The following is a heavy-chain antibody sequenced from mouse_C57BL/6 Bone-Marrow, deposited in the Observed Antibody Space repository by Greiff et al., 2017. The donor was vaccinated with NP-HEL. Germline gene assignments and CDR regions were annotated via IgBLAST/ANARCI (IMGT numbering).Heavy chain of an antibody. V-gene: IGHV1-80*01. CDR3: ARGAY. CDR2: IYPGDGDT. Sequence: VQLQQSGAELVKPGASVKISCKASGYAFSSYWMNWVKQRPGKGLEWIGQIYPGDGDTNYNGKFKDKASLTADKSSSTTYMQLRSLTAEASAVYFCARGAYWGQGTLVTVSA. J-gene: IGHJ3*01. CDR1: GYAFSSYW.